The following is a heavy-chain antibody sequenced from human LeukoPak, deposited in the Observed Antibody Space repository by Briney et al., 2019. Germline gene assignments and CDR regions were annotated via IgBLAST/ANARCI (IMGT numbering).Heavy chain of an antibody. Sequence: GGSLRLSFAASGFTLSSYAMHWVRQAPGKGLEWVAVISYDGSNKYYADSVKGRFTISRDNSKNTLYLQMNSLRAEDTAVYYCARVESSGRYAFDIWGQGTMVTVSS. CDR3: ARVESSGRYAFDI. D-gene: IGHD6-19*01. CDR1: GFTLSSYA. J-gene: IGHJ3*02. CDR2: ISYDGSNK. V-gene: IGHV3-30-3*01.